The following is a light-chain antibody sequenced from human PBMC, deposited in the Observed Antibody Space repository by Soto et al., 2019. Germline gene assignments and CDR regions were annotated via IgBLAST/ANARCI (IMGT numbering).Light chain of an antibody. Sequence: DIVMTQSPDSLAVSLGERATINCKSSQSVLHSSNNKNYLTWYQQKPGQPPKLLIYWAFTRASGVPDRVSGCWSGTDFAHTTSSLQAEDVAVYYCHHSDGSHYTFGQGAKVEIK. CDR2: WAF. V-gene: IGKV4-1*01. CDR3: HHSDGSHYT. J-gene: IGKJ2*01. CDR1: QSVLHSSNNKNY.